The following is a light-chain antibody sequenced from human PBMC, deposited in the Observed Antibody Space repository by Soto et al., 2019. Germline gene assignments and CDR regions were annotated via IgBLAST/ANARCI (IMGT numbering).Light chain of an antibody. CDR3: CSYTTTSTFV. J-gene: IGLJ2*01. CDR2: EVF. Sequence: QSVLTQPASVSGSPGQSITISCTGTSSDVGGYDYVSWYQQHPGKVPKLMIYEVFRRPSGISDRFSGSMSGNTASLTISGLQAEDEADYYCCSYTTTSTFVFGGGTKLTVL. CDR1: SSDVGGYDY. V-gene: IGLV2-14*03.